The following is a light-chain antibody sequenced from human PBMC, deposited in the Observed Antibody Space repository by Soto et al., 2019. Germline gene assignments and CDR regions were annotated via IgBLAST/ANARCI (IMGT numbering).Light chain of an antibody. Sequence: VLTQPPSVSGAPGQTVIISCTGSTSNIGAPYDVHWYQHLPGTAPKLLIYGDNNRPSGVPDRFSGSKSGTSASLAITRLQAEDEADYYCQSYDISLHNYVFGTGTKVTVL. CDR2: GDN. J-gene: IGLJ1*01. CDR3: QSYDISLHNYV. V-gene: IGLV1-40*01. CDR1: TSNIGAPYD.